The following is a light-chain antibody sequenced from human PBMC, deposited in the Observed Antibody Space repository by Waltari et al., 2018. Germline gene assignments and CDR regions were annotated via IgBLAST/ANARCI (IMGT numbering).Light chain of an antibody. Sequence: EIVLTQSPATLSVSPGERATLSCRASQSVSSNLAWYQQKPGQAHRLLIYGAATRATGIPARFSGSGSGTEFTLTISSLQSEDFAVYYCHQYSNWPRTFGQGTKVEIK. V-gene: IGKV3-15*01. CDR3: HQYSNWPRT. J-gene: IGKJ1*01. CDR1: QSVSSN. CDR2: GAA.